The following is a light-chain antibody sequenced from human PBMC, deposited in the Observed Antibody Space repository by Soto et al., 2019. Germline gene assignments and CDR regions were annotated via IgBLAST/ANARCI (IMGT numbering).Light chain of an antibody. CDR3: HQRQSWPRT. CDR2: LTS. J-gene: IGKJ1*01. V-gene: IGKV3-11*01. CDR1: QAVNTR. Sequence: EIVFTHSPATLSSFPVDRVTLSCRASQAVNTRLAWYQHKPGQAPRLLIYLTSNRAAGIPARFSGSGSETDFTLTISDVEPEDFAVYYCHQRQSWPRTFGQGSKVDIK.